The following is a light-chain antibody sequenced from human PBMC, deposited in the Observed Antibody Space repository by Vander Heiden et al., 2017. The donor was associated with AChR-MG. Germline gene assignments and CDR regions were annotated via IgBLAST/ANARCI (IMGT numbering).Light chain of an antibody. J-gene: IGKJ2*01. CDR3: QQSHLTAYT. CDR2: AAS. V-gene: IGKV1-39*01. CDR1: LSISSY. Sequence: DIQMTQSPSSLSASVGDRVIITCRASLSISSYLNWYQQKPGKAPKLLIYAASTLQSGVPSRFSGSGFGKDFTLTINKLQPEDFATYYCQQSHLTAYTFGQGTKLEI.